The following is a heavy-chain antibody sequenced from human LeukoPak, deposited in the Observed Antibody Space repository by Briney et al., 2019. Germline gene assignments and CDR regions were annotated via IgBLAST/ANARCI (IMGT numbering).Heavy chain of an antibody. CDR1: GFPFTYA. D-gene: IGHD4-17*01. V-gene: IGHV3-23*01. J-gene: IGHJ4*02. CDR3: AKEVLGGNYGDYAVDY. Sequence: AGSLRLSCARSGFPFTYAMTWVRQAPGKGLEWVSAISGRAGATYYADSVKGRFTVSRDNSKDELYLQMDGLRAADTAVYYCAKEVLGGNYGDYAVDYWGQGTLVTVSS. CDR2: ISGRAGAT.